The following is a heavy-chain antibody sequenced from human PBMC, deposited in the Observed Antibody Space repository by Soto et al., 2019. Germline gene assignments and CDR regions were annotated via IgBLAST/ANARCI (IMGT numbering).Heavy chain of an antibody. Sequence: EVQLVESGGGLVQPGGSLRLSCAVSGFTVSNNYMTWVRQAPGKGLEWVSIIYSGGKTYYTDSVKGRFTISRDSSKNTLYLQMNSLRAEDTAVYYCATNSDRGYWDQGTLVTVSS. CDR3: ATNSDRGY. CDR1: GFTVSNNY. V-gene: IGHV3-66*01. D-gene: IGHD2-8*01. J-gene: IGHJ4*02. CDR2: IYSGGKT.